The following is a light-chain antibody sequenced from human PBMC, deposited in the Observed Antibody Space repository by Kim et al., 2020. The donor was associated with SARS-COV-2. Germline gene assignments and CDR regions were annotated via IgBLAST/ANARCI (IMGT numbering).Light chain of an antibody. CDR3: NSRDSSGNHLV. V-gene: IGLV3-19*01. CDR2: GKN. Sequence: SALTQDPAVSVALGQTVRITCQGDSLRSYYASWYQQKPGQAPVLVIYGKNNLPSGIPDRFSGSSSGNTASLTITGAQAEDEADYYCNSRDSSGNHLVFG. CDR1: SLRSYY. J-gene: IGLJ3*02.